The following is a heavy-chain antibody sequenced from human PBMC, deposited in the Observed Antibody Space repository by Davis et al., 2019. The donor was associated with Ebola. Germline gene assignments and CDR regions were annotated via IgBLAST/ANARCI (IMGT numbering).Heavy chain of an antibody. CDR1: GGSISSSSYY. CDR2: IYYSGST. D-gene: IGHD5-18*01. CDR3: ARIVDTAMVTWGYFDY. J-gene: IGHJ4*02. V-gene: IGHV4-39*01. Sequence: MPSETLSLTCTVSGGSISSSSYYWGWIRQPPGKGLEWIGSIYYSGSTYYNPSLKSRVTISVDTSKNQFSLKVSSVTAADTAVYYCARIVDTAMVTWGYFDYWGQGTLVTVSS.